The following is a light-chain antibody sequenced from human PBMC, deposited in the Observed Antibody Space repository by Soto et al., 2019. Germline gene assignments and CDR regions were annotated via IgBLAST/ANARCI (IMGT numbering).Light chain of an antibody. J-gene: IGKJ3*01. Sequence: IQLTQSPSSLSASVGDRVIITCRASQGISSYLAWYQQKRGKAPKLVIYAASTLQSGVPSRFSGSGSGTDSTLTISSLQPEDFATYYCQQFNSYPRTFGPGAKVDIK. CDR1: QGISSY. CDR2: AAS. V-gene: IGKV1-9*01. CDR3: QQFNSYPRT.